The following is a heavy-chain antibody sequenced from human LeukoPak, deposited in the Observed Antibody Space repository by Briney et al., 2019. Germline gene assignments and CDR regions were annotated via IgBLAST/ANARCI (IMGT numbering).Heavy chain of an antibody. J-gene: IGHJ4*01. D-gene: IGHD3-22*01. V-gene: IGHV1-24*01. CDR2: FDPEDGET. CDR1: GYTLTELS. Sequence: ASVKVSCKVSGYTLTELSMHWVRQAPGKGLEWMGGFDPEDGETIYAQKFQGRVTMTEDTSTDTAYMELSSLRSEDTAVYYCATLADYYDSSGYYNWYFDYWGHGTLVTVSS. CDR3: ATLADYYDSSGYYNWYFDY.